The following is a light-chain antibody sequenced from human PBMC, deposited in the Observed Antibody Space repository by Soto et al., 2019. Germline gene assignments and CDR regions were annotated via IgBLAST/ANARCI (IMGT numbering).Light chain of an antibody. J-gene: IGKJ5*01. Sequence: EIVLTQSPATLSLSPGERATLSCWASQSVNRYLVWYQQKPGQAPRLLMYDASIRATGVPARFSGSGSGTDFSLTISSLEPEDVAVYYCQQRSQWPPMTFGQGTRLEIK. CDR3: QQRSQWPPMT. V-gene: IGKV3-11*01. CDR2: DAS. CDR1: QSVNRY.